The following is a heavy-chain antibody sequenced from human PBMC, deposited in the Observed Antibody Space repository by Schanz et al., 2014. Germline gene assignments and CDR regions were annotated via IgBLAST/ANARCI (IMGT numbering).Heavy chain of an antibody. J-gene: IGHJ3*02. Sequence: EMQLLESGGGLIQPGGSLRLSCAASGFTFSTHAMSWVRQAPGKGLEWVSSISGDHRNTFYADSVKGRFTISRDNSKNTLYLQMNSLRAEDTAIYYCARVALPGYSSPRDAFDIWGQGTTXTVSS. CDR1: GFTFSTHA. CDR2: ISGDHRNT. CDR3: ARVALPGYSSPRDAFDI. D-gene: IGHD5-18*01. V-gene: IGHV3-23*01.